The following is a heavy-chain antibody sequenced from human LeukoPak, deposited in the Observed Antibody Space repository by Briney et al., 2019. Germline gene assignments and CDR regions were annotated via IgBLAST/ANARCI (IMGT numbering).Heavy chain of an antibody. D-gene: IGHD3-3*01. CDR3: ARDRGSGFWSGYSSYFDY. J-gene: IGHJ4*02. CDR2: ISSGSSYV. Sequence: GGSLRLSCAASGFTFSTYSMNWVRQAPGKGLEWVSSISSGSSYVYYAHSLKGRLTISRDNAKNSLYLQMNSLRAEDTAVYYCARDRGSGFWSGYSSYFDYWGQGTLVTVSS. V-gene: IGHV3-21*01. CDR1: GFTFSTYS.